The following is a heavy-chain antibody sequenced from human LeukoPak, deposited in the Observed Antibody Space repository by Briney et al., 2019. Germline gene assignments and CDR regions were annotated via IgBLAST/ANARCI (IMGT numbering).Heavy chain of an antibody. CDR1: GFTFSSYA. Sequence: GGSLRLSCAVSGFTFSSYAMSWVRQAPGKGLEWVSTIVGSGGSTYYADSVKGRFTISRDNSKNTLFLQMNSLRAEDTALYYCAKGQGRYYYYMDVWGKGTTVTVSS. V-gene: IGHV3-23*01. CDR3: AKGQGRYYYYMDV. J-gene: IGHJ6*03. D-gene: IGHD2-15*01. CDR2: IVGSGGST.